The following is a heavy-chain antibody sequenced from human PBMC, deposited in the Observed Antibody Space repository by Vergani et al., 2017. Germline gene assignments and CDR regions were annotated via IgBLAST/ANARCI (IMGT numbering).Heavy chain of an antibody. CDR1: GGTFSSYA. CDR3: ARSHDYGDYEDY. Sequence: QVQLVQSGAEVKKPGSSVKVSCKASGGTFSSYAISWVRQAPGQGLEWMGRIIPILGTANYAQKFQGRVTITADESTSTAYMELSSLRSEDTAVYYCARSHDYGDYEDYWGQGTLVTVSS. CDR2: IIPILGTA. J-gene: IGHJ4*02. V-gene: IGHV1-69*11. D-gene: IGHD4-17*01.